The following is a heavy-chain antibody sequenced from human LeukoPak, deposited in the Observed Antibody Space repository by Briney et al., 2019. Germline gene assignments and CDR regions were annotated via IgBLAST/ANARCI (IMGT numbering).Heavy chain of an antibody. CDR1: GFTFSSYE. D-gene: IGHD3-10*01. CDR2: ISSSGSTI. Sequence: GGSLRLSCAASGFTFSSYEMNWVRQAPGKGLEWVSYISSSGSTIYYADSVKGRFTISRDNAKNSLYLQMNSLRAEGTAVYYCARAGPYGSGSYYKPLDYWGQGTLVTVSS. CDR3: ARAGPYGSGSYYKPLDY. J-gene: IGHJ4*02. V-gene: IGHV3-48*03.